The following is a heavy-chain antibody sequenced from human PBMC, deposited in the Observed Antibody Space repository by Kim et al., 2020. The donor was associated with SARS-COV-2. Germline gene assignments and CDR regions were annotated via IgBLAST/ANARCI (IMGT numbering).Heavy chain of an antibody. CDR1: GGSISSYY. CDR3: ARLIAKAAAGGYYYYGIDV. V-gene: IGHV4-59*08. D-gene: IGHD6-13*01. Sequence: SETLSLTCTVSGGSISSYYWSWIRQPPGQGLEWIGFIYYSGSTNYNPSLKIRVTISVDTSKNQFSLKLSPGTAADTAVDYCARLIAKAAAGGYYYYGIDVWGHGTTVTVSS. J-gene: IGHJ6*02. CDR2: IYYSGST.